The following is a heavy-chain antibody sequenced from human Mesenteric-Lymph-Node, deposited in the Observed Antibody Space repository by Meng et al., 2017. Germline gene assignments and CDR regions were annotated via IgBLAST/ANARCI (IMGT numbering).Heavy chain of an antibody. CDR1: GFLFSTSGEG. Sequence: SGPTLVKPTQTLTLTCTFSGFLFSTSGEGVGWIRQPPGKALEWLGLIYWDDDKRYSPSLKSRLTTTKDTSKSQVVLTMTNMDPVDTATYYCARIPGIITMIVVVIMMGRARHDAFDIWGQGTMVTVSS. CDR2: IYWDDDK. V-gene: IGHV2-5*02. D-gene: IGHD3-22*01. CDR3: ARIPGIITMIVVVIMMGRARHDAFDI. J-gene: IGHJ3*02.